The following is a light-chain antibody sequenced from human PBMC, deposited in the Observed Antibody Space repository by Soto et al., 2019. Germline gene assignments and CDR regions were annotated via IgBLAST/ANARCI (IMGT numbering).Light chain of an antibody. J-gene: IGLJ2*01. V-gene: IGLV1-40*01. CDR3: QSYDSSLSGHVV. CDR1: SSNIGAGYD. Sequence: SVLTQPPSVSGAPGQRVTISCTGSSSNIGAGYDVHWYQQLPGTAPKLLIYGNSNRPSGVPDRFSGSKSGTSASLAITGLQAEDEADYYCQSYDSSLSGHVVFGGGTKLTVL. CDR2: GNS.